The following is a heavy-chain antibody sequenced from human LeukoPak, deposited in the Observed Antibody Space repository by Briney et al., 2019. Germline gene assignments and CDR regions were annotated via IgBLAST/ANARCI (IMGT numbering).Heavy chain of an antibody. D-gene: IGHD7-27*01. CDR2: ISDDGRTE. J-gene: IGHJ4*02. CDR3: TKEGVTGSRYNFDY. CDR1: GFTFSSHG. Sequence: GGSLRLSCAASGFTFSSHGMHWVRQAPGKGLEWVAVISDDGRTEYYADSVKGRFTISRDNSKNTVSLQMNSLRDDDTAVFYCTKEGVTGSRYNFDYWGQGTLVTVSS. V-gene: IGHV3-30*18.